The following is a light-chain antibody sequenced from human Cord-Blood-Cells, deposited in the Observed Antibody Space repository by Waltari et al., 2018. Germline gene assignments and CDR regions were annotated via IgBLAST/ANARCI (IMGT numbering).Light chain of an antibody. CDR1: QSVSSY. Sequence: IVLPQSPATLSLSPGERATLSCRASQSVSSYLAWYQQKPGQAPRLLIYDASNRATGIPARFSGSGSGTDFTLTISSLEPEDFAVYYCQQRSNWTFGQGTKVEIK. CDR3: QQRSNWT. CDR2: DAS. V-gene: IGKV3-11*01. J-gene: IGKJ1*01.